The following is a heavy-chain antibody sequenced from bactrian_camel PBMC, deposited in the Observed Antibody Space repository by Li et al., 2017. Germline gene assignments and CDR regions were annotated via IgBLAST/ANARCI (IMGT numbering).Heavy chain of an antibody. J-gene: IGHJ6*01. V-gene: IGHV3S1*01. CDR1: GFTFSSSW. CDR2: ISSSGSST. CDR3: VRDRGLAVPAGSFDY. D-gene: IGHD6*01. Sequence: HVQLVESGGGSVQAGGSLRLSCVGSGFTFSSSWMYWVRQAPGKGLEWVSLISSSGSSTLYADSVKGRFTISRDNAKNTINLELNSLKIEDTAMYYCVRDRGLAVPAGSFDYWAQGTQVTVS.